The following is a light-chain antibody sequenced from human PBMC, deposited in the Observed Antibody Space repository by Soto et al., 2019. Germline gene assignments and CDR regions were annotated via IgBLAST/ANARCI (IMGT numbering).Light chain of an antibody. Sequence: EIVLTQSPGTLSLSPGERATLSCRASQSVNFSYLAWYQQKPGQAPRLLIYRASNRATGIPDRFSGSGSRTDFTLTINRLESEDFAVYYCQQYGSSPGTFGQGTKVDIK. CDR2: RAS. V-gene: IGKV3-20*01. CDR1: QSVNFSY. J-gene: IGKJ1*01. CDR3: QQYGSSPGT.